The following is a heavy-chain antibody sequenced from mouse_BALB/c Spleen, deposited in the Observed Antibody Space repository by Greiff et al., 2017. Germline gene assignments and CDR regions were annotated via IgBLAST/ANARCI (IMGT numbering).Heavy chain of an antibody. J-gene: IGHJ4*01. D-gene: IGHD1-1*01. CDR3: ARSPPITAVVPMDY. CDR2: IWGGGST. V-gene: IGHV2-2*02. Sequence: QVQLQESGPGLVQPSQSLSITCTVSGFSLTSYGVHWVRQSPGKGLEWLGVIWGGGSTDYNAAFISRLSISKDNSKSQVFLKMNSLQANDTAIYYCARSPPITAVVPMDYWGQGTPVTVSS. CDR1: GFSLTSYG.